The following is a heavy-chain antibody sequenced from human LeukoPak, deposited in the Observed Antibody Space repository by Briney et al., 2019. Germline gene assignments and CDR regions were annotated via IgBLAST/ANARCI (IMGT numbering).Heavy chain of an antibody. CDR3: ARRHRDSSGYYYVDY. Sequence: PSETLSLTCTVSGGSISSSSYYWGWIRQPPGKGLEYIGSINYSGSTYYNPSLKSRVTISVDTSKNHFSLRLNSVTAADTAVYYCARRHRDSSGYYYVDYWGQGTLVTVSS. J-gene: IGHJ4*02. D-gene: IGHD3-22*01. V-gene: IGHV4-39*02. CDR2: INYSGST. CDR1: GGSISSSSYY.